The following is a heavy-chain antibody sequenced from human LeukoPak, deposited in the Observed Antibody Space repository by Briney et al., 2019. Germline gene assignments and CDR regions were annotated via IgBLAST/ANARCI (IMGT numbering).Heavy chain of an antibody. CDR2: ISYDGSNK. Sequence: PGGSLRLSCAASGFTFSSYAMHWVRQAPGKGLEWVAVISYDGSNKYYADSVKGRFTISRDNSKNTLYLQMNSLRAEDTAVYYCAKLRGYSYGYIDYWGQGTLVTVSS. J-gene: IGHJ4*02. V-gene: IGHV3-30-3*01. CDR1: GFTFSSYA. CDR3: AKLRGYSYGYIDY. D-gene: IGHD5-18*01.